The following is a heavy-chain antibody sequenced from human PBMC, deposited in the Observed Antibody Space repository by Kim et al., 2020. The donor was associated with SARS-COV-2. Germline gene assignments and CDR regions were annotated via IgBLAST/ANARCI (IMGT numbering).Heavy chain of an antibody. CDR2: INTNTGNP. J-gene: IGHJ6*03. D-gene: IGHD3-3*01. CDR3: ARDLSFGFTYYDFWSGFGPGGPMDV. CDR1: GYTFTSYA. Sequence: ASVKVSCKASGYTFTSYAMNWVRQAPGQGLEWMGWINTNTGNPTYAQGFTGRFVFSLDTSVSTAYLQISSLKAEDTAVYYCARDLSFGFTYYDFWSGFGPGGPMDVWGKGTTVTVSS. V-gene: IGHV7-4-1*02.